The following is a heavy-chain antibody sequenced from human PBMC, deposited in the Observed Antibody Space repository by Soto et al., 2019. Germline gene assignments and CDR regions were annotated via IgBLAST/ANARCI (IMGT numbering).Heavy chain of an antibody. CDR1: GGTFSSYA. Sequence: SVKVSCKASGGTFSSYAISWVRQAPGQGLEWMGGIIPIFGTANYAQKFQGRVTITAGEPTSTAYMELSSLRSEDTAVYYCARDPFFHYDSSPTRVYFDYWGQGTLVTVS. CDR3: ARDPFFHYDSSPTRVYFDY. J-gene: IGHJ4*02. V-gene: IGHV1-69*13. D-gene: IGHD3-22*01. CDR2: IIPIFGTA.